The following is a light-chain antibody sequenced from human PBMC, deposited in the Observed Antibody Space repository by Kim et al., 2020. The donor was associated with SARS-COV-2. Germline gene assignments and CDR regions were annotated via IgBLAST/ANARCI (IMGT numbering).Light chain of an antibody. J-gene: IGKJ4*01. V-gene: IGKV1-8*01. CDR3: QQYYSYSLT. CDR1: QGVNTY. CDR2: GAS. Sequence: ASTGDRITITCRASQGVNTYLAWYQQKPGKAPNLLIYGASTLQSGVPSRFSGSGSGTDFTLTISSLQSEDFATYYCQQYYSYSLTFGGGTKVDIK.